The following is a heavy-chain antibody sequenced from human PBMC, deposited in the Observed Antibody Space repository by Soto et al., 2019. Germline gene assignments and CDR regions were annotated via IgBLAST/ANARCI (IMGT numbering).Heavy chain of an antibody. CDR1: GFPLNTGGVG. V-gene: IGHV2-5*01. CDR3: VHHEILLGNFDS. J-gene: IGHJ4*02. CDR2: ILWNDDK. Sequence: QITLEESGPTLVKPTQTLTLTCTFSGFPLNTGGVGVGWIRQPPGKALEWLALILWNDDKRYSPSLKSRLTITKDTSKNQVVLTMPDVDPVDTATYYCVHHEILLGNFDSWGQGTLVTVSS. D-gene: IGHD1-26*01.